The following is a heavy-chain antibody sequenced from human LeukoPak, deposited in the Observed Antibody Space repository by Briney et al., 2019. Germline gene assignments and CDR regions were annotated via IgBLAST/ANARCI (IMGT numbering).Heavy chain of an antibody. D-gene: IGHD5-12*01. CDR3: ARQGVATRPPHYYYYYMDV. Sequence: SETLSLTCTVSGGSISSSSYYWGWIRQPPGQGLEWIGSIYYSGSTYYNPSLKSRVTISVDTSKNQFSLKLSSVTAADTAVYYCARQGVATRPPHYYYYYMDVWGKGTTVTVSS. CDR2: IYYSGST. V-gene: IGHV4-39*01. J-gene: IGHJ6*03. CDR1: GGSISSSSYY.